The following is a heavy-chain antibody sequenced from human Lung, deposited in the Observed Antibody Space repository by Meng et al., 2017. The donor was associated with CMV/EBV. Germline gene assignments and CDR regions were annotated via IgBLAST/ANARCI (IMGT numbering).Heavy chain of an antibody. CDR1: GGAVSDGNYH. V-gene: IGHV4-61*01. CDR3: ATLIAGYGGRGS. Sequence: SETLSLXCIVSGGAVSDGNYHWNWVRQPPGKGLEWIGQTWSGRGTYYSPSLESRLTISVDTSKNQFSLHLTSVTAADTAIYYCATLIAGYGGRGSWCQGTLVTVSS. J-gene: IGHJ4*02. D-gene: IGHD5-12*01. CDR2: TWSGRGT.